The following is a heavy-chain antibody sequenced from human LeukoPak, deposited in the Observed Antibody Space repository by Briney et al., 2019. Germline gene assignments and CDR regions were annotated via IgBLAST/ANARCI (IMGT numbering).Heavy chain of an antibody. CDR2: IYYSGST. CDR1: GDSISSYY. V-gene: IGHV4-59*08. J-gene: IGHJ4*02. Sequence: SETLSLTCTVSGDSISSYYWSWIRQPPGEGLECIGYIYYSGSTNYNPSLKSLVPISVDPPKNQFSLKLSSVTAADTAVYYCARSGGDTNAYHPLCGWGQGMPVSAS. CDR3: ARSGGDTNAYHPLCG. D-gene: IGHD2-8*01.